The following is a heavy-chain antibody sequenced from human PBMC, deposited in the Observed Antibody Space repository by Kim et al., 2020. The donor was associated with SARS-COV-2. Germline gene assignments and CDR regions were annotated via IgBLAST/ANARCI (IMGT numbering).Heavy chain of an antibody. Sequence: GGSLRLSCGASGFTMRDYLIQWVRQVPGKGLTWVSRIGPDGTTPLYADSVKGRFTISRDNAKNTVYLQMNSLRVEDSAVYFCARDRLGSVAHPRRGMDVWGQGTTVTVS. CDR3: ARDRLGSVAHPRRGMDV. V-gene: IGHV3-74*01. CDR1: GFTMRDYL. D-gene: IGHD4-17*01. J-gene: IGHJ6*02. CDR2: IGPDGTTP.